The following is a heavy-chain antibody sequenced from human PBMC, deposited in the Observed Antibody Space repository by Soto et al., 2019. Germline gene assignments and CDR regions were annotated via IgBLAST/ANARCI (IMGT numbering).Heavy chain of an antibody. CDR2: IYYSGSA. CDR1: GGSISSGGYY. CDR3: ARDAVGWYQLLPPCFDP. D-gene: IGHD2-2*01. Sequence: QVQLQESGPGLVKPSQTLSLTCTVSGGSISSGGYYWSWIRQHPGKGLEWIGYIYYSGSAYYNPSLQSRVTISVHTSKHPCSSRLSSVTAPDTAVYYSARDAVGWYQLLPPCFDPRGQRTLVTVAS. J-gene: IGHJ5*02. V-gene: IGHV4-31*03.